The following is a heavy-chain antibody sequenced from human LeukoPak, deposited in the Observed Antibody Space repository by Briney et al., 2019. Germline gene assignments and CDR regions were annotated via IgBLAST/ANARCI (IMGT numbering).Heavy chain of an antibody. D-gene: IGHD2-2*01. CDR3: ATPRGCSSTSCPGYSYRSGAFDI. V-gene: IGHV1-46*01. Sequence: ASVKVSCKASGYTFTSYYMHWVRQAPGQGLEWMGIINPSGGSTSYAQKFQGRVTMTRDTSTSTVYMELSSLRSEDTAVYYCATPRGCSSTSCPGYSYRSGAFDIWGQGTMVTVSS. CDR2: INPSGGST. CDR1: GYTFTSYY. J-gene: IGHJ3*02.